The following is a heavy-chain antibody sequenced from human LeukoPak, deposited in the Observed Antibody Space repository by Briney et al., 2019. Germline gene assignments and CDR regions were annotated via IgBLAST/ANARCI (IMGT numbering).Heavy chain of an antibody. CDR3: ARHVVGGRRPVVVTAIPPDY. J-gene: IGHJ4*02. D-gene: IGHD2-21*02. V-gene: IGHV4-39*01. CDR1: GGSISSSSYY. CDR2: IYYSGST. Sequence: PSETLSLTCTVSGGSISSSSYYWGWIRQPPGKGLEWIGSIYYSGSTYYNPSLKSRVTISVDTSKNQFSLKLSSVTAADTAVYYCARHVVGGRRPVVVTAIPPDYWGQGTLVTVSS.